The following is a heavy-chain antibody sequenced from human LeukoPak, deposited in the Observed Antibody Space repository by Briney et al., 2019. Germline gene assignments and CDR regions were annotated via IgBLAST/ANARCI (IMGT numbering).Heavy chain of an antibody. CDR3: VRGSSGTVVRGVAWAWFDP. V-gene: IGHV3-7*05. J-gene: IGHJ5*02. CDR2: IHKDGSEK. D-gene: IGHD3-10*01. CDR1: GYTFRNYC. Sequence: GGTLRLSCVASGYTFRNYCMTWVRDAPAKGLVWVANIHKDGSEKYFVASVRGRFTSSRDNAKDSLYLQMSSLRAEDTAVYYCVRGSSGTVVRGVAWAWFDPWGQGTLVTVSS.